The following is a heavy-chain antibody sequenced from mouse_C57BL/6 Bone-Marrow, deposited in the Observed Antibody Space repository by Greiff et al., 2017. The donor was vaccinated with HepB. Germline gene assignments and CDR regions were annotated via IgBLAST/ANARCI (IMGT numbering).Heavy chain of an antibody. CDR1: GYSITSGYY. J-gene: IGHJ1*03. CDR3: AREIGITTVVAHWYFDV. Sequence: EVQLQESGPGLVKPSQSLSLTCSVTGYSITSGYYWNWIRQFPGNKLEWMGYISYDGSNNYNPSLKNRISITRDTSKNQFFLKLNSVTTEDTATYYCAREIGITTVVAHWYFDVWGTGTTVTVSS. CDR2: ISYDGSN. D-gene: IGHD1-1*01. V-gene: IGHV3-6*01.